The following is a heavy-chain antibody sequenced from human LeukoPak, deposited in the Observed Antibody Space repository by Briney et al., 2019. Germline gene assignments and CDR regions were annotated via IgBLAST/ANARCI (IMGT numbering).Heavy chain of an antibody. D-gene: IGHD6-6*01. CDR2: INPGGDYT. CDR3: AREGCRSSLGGYGY. Sequence: ASVKVSCKASGYSFRSYYINWVRQAPGQGLEWMGLINPGGDYTKYAQTFQGRVTMTRDTSTNTVYMHLSSLRSEDTAIYYCAREGCRSSLGGYGYWGQGTLVAVSS. CDR1: GYSFRSYY. J-gene: IGHJ4*02. V-gene: IGHV1-46*01.